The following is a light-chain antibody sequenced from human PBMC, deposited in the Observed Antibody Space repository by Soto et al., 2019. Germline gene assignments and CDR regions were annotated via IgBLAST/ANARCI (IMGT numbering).Light chain of an antibody. CDR1: QSVLHNLNNNDF. CDR3: HQYSKSPPMYT. Sequence: DIVMTQSPESLAVSLGERASINCKSSQSVLHNLNNNDFLAWYQQKPGQPPKLLIYWASIRASGVPDRFSGSGFGTDFPLTIDSLQAEDVAIYYCHQYSKSPPMYTFGQGTKLEI. J-gene: IGKJ2*01. CDR2: WAS. V-gene: IGKV4-1*01.